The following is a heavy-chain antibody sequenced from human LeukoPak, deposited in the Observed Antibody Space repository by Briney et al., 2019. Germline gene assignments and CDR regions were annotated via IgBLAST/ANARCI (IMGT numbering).Heavy chain of an antibody. V-gene: IGHV4-59*11. J-gene: IGHJ5*02. CDR1: GGSISSHY. CDR2: MLYSGTA. Sequence: PSETLSLTCTVSGGSISSHYWSWIRQPPGKGLEWIGSMLYSGTAYYNPSLKSRVTISVDTSKNQFSLKLRSVTAADTAVYYCARAPTVTNHYYSWFDPWGQGTLVTVS. CDR3: ARAPTVTNHYYSWFDP. D-gene: IGHD4-17*01.